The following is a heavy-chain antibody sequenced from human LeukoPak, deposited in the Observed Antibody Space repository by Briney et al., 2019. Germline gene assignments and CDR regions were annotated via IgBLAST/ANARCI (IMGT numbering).Heavy chain of an antibody. CDR3: ARDTGHYYDSSGYYPLDY. Sequence: GASVKVSCKASGYTFTNYYIHWVRQAPGQGLEWMGWISAYNGNTNYAQKLQGRVTMTTDTSTSTAYMELRSLRSDDTAVYYCARDTGHYYDSSGYYPLDYWGQGTLVTVSS. CDR1: GYTFTNYY. V-gene: IGHV1-18*04. CDR2: ISAYNGNT. J-gene: IGHJ4*02. D-gene: IGHD3-22*01.